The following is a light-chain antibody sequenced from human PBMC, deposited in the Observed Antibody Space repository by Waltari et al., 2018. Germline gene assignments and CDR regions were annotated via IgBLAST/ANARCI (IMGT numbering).Light chain of an antibody. Sequence: EIVMTQSPATLSVSPGERATLSCRASQSVRSNLAWYQQKPGQAPRLLIYGAPTRATGIPARFSGSGSGTEFTLTISSLQSEDFAVYYCQHYDNWPPRVTFGQGTKLEIK. V-gene: IGKV3-15*01. CDR3: QHYDNWPPRVT. CDR2: GAP. CDR1: QSVRSN. J-gene: IGKJ2*01.